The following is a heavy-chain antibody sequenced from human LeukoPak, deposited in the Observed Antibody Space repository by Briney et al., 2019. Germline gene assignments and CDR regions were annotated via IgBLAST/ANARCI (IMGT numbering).Heavy chain of an antibody. CDR2: ISASGSTI. CDR1: GFTFSSYS. J-gene: IGHJ4*02. Sequence: GGSLRLSCAASGFTFSSYSMNWVRQAPGKGLEWVSYISASGSTIYYADSVKGRFTISRDNAENSLDLQMNSLRDEDRVVYYCARVSSGSSSGVDYWVQGTLVTVSS. V-gene: IGHV3-48*02. CDR3: ARVSSGSSSGVDY. D-gene: IGHD1-26*01.